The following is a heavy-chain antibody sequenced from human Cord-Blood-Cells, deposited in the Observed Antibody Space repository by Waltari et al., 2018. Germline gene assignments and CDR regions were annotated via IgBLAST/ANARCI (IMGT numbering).Heavy chain of an antibody. D-gene: IGHD6-6*01. Sequence: QVQLQESGPGLVQPSQTLSLTCTVSGGSISSGSYYWSWIRQPAGKGLEWIGYIYTSGSTNYNPSLKSRVTISVDTSKNQFSLKLSSVTAADTAVYYCARVEAREAFDIWGQGTMVTVSS. CDR2: IYTSGST. CDR3: ARVEAREAFDI. J-gene: IGHJ3*02. CDR1: GGSISSGSYY. V-gene: IGHV4-61*09.